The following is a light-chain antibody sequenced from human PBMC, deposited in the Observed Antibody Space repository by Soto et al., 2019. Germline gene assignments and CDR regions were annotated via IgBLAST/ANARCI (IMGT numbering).Light chain of an antibody. CDR2: GAS. CDR3: QQYGSSQYT. V-gene: IGKV3-20*01. J-gene: IGKJ2*01. Sequence: EMGLTQSPGTLSLSPGERATLSSTASQSVSNSYLDWYQQKPGQAPRLLIYGASSRATGIPDRVSGSGSGTDFALTISRLEPEAFAVYYCQQYGSSQYTFGQGTKLEVE. CDR1: QSVSNSY.